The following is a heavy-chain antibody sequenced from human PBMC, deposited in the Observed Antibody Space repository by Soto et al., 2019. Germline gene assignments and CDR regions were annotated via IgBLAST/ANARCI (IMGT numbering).Heavy chain of an antibody. V-gene: IGHV3-30*18. CDR3: AKDGEYYYYNGMDV. CDR2: VSYDGSNR. Sequence: ESGGGVVQPGTSLRLSCTASGFTLPNFGMHWVRQAPGKGLEWVAVVSYDGSNRYYADSVKGRFTISRDNSRSMLYLHMNSLRAEDSAVYYCAKDGEYYYYNGMDVWGQGTTVTVSS. CDR1: GFTLPNFG. J-gene: IGHJ6*02. D-gene: IGHD3-10*01.